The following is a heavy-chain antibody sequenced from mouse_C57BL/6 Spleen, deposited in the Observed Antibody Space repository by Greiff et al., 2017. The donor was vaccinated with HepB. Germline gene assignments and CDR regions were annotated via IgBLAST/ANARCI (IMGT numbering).Heavy chain of an antibody. D-gene: IGHD2-3*01. CDR1: GYTFTSYW. J-gene: IGHJ2*01. Sequence: QVQLQQSGAELVRPGSSVKLSCKASGYTFTSYWMHWVKQRPIQGLEWIGNIDPSDSETHYNQKFKDKATLTVDKSSSTAYMQLSSLTSEDSAVYYRSTNLYDPHEGLDYRGEGTPLPVPS. CDR2: IDPSDSET. CDR3: STNLYDPHEGLDY. V-gene: IGHV1-52*01.